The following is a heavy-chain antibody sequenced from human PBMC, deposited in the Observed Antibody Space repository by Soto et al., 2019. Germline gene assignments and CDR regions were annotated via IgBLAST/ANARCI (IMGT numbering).Heavy chain of an antibody. CDR3: AKAPSRRLSHLDY. V-gene: IGHV3-23*01. CDR1: GFTFSSYA. D-gene: IGHD3-16*02. CDR2: ISGSGGST. J-gene: IGHJ4*02. Sequence: EVQLLESGGGLVQPGGSLRLSCAASGFTFSSYAMSWVRQAPGKGLEWVSAISGSGGSTYYADSVKGRFTISRDNSKNTLYLQMNSLRAEDPAVYYCAKAPSRRLSHLDYWGQGTLVTVSS.